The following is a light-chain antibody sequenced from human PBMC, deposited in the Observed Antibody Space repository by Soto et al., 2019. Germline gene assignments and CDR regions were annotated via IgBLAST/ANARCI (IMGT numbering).Light chain of an antibody. J-gene: IGKJ1*01. CDR3: QQYTSYSWT. V-gene: IGKV1-17*03. Sequence: DVQMTQSPSAMSASVGDRVTITCRASQDISRFVAWFQQKPGKAPERLIYDTSTLQVGVPSRFSGGGSGTEFTLIISSLQPDDFATYYCQQYTSYSWTFGQGTKVDI. CDR1: QDISRF. CDR2: DTS.